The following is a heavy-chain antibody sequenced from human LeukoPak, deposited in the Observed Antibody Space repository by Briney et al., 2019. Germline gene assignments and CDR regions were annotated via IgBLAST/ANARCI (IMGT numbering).Heavy chain of an antibody. V-gene: IGHV3-23*01. Sequence: PGGSLRLSCAASGFTFSSFYMHWVRQAPGKGLEWVSAISGSGGSTYYADSVKGRFTISRDNSKNTLYLQMNSLRAEVTTVYYCAKDRSRVAPAGGSVLDPWGQGTLVTVSS. CDR2: ISGSGGST. D-gene: IGHD2-2*01. J-gene: IGHJ5*02. CDR3: AKDRSRVAPAGGSVLDP. CDR1: GFTFSSFY.